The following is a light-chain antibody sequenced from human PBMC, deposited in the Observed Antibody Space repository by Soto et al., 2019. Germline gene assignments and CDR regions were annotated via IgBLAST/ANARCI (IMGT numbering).Light chain of an antibody. J-gene: IGLJ7*01. CDR3: SSYTSRTTAV. CDR1: SSDVGGYNF. V-gene: IGLV2-14*01. CDR2: EVS. Sequence: QSVLTQPASVSGSPGQSITMSCTGTSSDVGGYNFVSWYQQHPGKAPKLLIYEVSNRPSGVSNRFSGSKSGNTASLTISGLQSEDEADYYCSSYTSRTTAVFGGGTQLTVL.